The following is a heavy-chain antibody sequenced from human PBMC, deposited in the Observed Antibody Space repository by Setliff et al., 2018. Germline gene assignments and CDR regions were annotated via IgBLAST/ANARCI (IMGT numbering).Heavy chain of an antibody. Sequence: GESLRLSCAASGFSFSGSAVYWVRQASVKGLEWIGRIRGRTDNYATAYAASMRGRFTISRDDSKNTAYLQMNSLKTEDTAVYYCTFARDGYDVFDIWGQGTMVTVSS. CDR3: TFARDGYDVFDI. CDR1: GFSFSGSA. D-gene: IGHD5-18*01. V-gene: IGHV3-73*01. J-gene: IGHJ3*02. CDR2: IRGRTDNYAT.